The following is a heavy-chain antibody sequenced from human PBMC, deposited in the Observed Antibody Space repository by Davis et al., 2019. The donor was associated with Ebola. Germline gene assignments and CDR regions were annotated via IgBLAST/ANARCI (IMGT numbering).Heavy chain of an antibody. CDR1: GYTFTDYY. V-gene: IGHV1-2*02. D-gene: IGHD3-22*01. CDR2: INPNSGGT. Sequence: ASVKVSCKASGYTFTDYYMHWVRQAPGQGLEWMGWINPNSGGTNYAQKFQGRVTMTRDTSISTAYMELSRLRSDDTAVYYCARGCYDSSGYCGDYFDYWGQGTLVTVSS. J-gene: IGHJ4*02. CDR3: ARGCYDSSGYCGDYFDY.